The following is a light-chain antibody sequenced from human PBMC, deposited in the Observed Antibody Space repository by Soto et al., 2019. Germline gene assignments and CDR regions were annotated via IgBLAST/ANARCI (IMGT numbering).Light chain of an antibody. Sequence: EIVLTQSPVTLSLSPGEIATLSCRASRSFASSYLGWYQQKTGQAPRLLIYAASTRATGIPDRFSGSGSATDLTLTISRLEREDSAVYYCQHYDSSPPYTFGQGTKLEIK. CDR2: AAS. V-gene: IGKV3-20*01. J-gene: IGKJ2*01. CDR3: QHYDSSPPYT. CDR1: RSFASSY.